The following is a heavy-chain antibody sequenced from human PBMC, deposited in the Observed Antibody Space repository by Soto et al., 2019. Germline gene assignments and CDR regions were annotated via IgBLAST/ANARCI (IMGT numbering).Heavy chain of an antibody. V-gene: IGHV3-30*18. D-gene: IGHD2-8*01. CDR2: ISYDGSNK. Sequence: QVQLVESGGGVVQPGRSLRLSCAASGFTFSSYGMHWVRQAPGKGLEWVAVISYDGSNKYYADSVKGRLTISRDNSKNTLYLQMNSLRAEDTAVYYCAKDLMASIDYWGQGTLVTVSS. J-gene: IGHJ4*02. CDR1: GFTFSSYG. CDR3: AKDLMASIDY.